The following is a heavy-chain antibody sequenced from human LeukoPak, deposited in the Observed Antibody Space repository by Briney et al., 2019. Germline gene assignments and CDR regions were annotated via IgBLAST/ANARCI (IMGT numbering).Heavy chain of an antibody. CDR2: IGYDGSNK. Sequence: GGSLSLSCAASGFTFCSYGMHCVPRSPGRGLEWVAFIGYDGSNKYYADSVKGRFTISRDNSKNPLYLQMNSLRAEDTAVYYCAKDLYCSSTSCYNVFWSGPGPYMDVWGKGTTVTVSS. V-gene: IGHV3-30*02. CDR3: AKDLYCSSTSCYNVFWSGPGPYMDV. D-gene: IGHD2-2*02. CDR1: GFTFCSYG. J-gene: IGHJ6*03.